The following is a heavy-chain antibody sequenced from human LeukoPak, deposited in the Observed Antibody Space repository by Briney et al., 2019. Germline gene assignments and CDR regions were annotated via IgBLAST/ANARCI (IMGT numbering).Heavy chain of an antibody. Sequence: SETLSLTCTVSDASISSYYWSWVRRPPGKGLEWIGFMYYIGNTNYNPSLKSRVTISVDTSKNQFSLKLSSVTAADTAVYYCAGSPYDFWSGYYIDYWGQGTLVTVSS. V-gene: IGHV4-59*12. CDR1: DASISSYY. D-gene: IGHD3-3*01. J-gene: IGHJ4*02. CDR2: MYYIGNT. CDR3: AGSPYDFWSGYYIDY.